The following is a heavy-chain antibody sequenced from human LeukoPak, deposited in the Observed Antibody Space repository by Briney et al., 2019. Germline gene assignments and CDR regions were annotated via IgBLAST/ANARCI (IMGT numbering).Heavy chain of an antibody. CDR2: ISSSSSYT. J-gene: IGHJ4*02. D-gene: IGHD5-18*01. Sequence: GGSLRLSRAASGFTFSDYYMSWIRQAPGKGLEWVSYISSSSSYTNYADSVKGRFTISRDNAKNSLYLQMNSLRAEDTAVYYCARLRIQLWYNDYWGQGTLVTVSS. CDR1: GFTFSDYY. V-gene: IGHV3-11*06. CDR3: ARLRIQLWYNDY.